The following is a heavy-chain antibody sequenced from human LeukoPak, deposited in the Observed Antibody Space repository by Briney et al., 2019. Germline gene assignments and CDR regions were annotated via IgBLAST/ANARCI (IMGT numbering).Heavy chain of an antibody. CDR2: ISSSGSTI. CDR1: GYTFSSYE. CDR3: AREGQQLEYYFDY. Sequence: GGSLRLSCAASGYTFSSYEMNWVRQAPGKGLEWVSYISSSGSTIYYADSVKGRFTISRDNAKNSLYLQMNSLRAEDTAVYYCAREGQQLEYYFDYWGQGTLVTVSS. J-gene: IGHJ4*02. D-gene: IGHD6-13*01. V-gene: IGHV3-48*03.